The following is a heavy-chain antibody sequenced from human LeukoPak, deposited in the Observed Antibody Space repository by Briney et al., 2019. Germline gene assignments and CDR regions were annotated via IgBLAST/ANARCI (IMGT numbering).Heavy chain of an antibody. Sequence: PADTLSLTCAVYGGSFSGYYWSWIRQPPGKGLEWIGEINHSGSTNYNPSLKSRVTISVDTSKNQFSLKLSSVTAADTAVYYCAREKVLRPWYYYYYGMDVWGQGTTVTVSS. J-gene: IGHJ6*02. CDR2: INHSGST. CDR3: AREKVLRPWYYYYYGMDV. CDR1: GGSFSGYY. D-gene: IGHD3-3*01. V-gene: IGHV4-34*01.